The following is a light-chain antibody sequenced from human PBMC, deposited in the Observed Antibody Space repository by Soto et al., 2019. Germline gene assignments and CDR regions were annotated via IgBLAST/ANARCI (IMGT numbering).Light chain of an antibody. CDR3: HQYDSTVQT. V-gene: IGKV3-20*01. CDR1: QSVRKSL. CDR2: DAS. Sequence: EIVFTQSPGTLFLSPGERATLSCRASQSVRKSLLAWYPQKPGQPPRLIIYDASTRETATRETFRGSGAGTECTRPISRLEPEDVSVDYCHQYDSTVQTFGQGTKVDIK. J-gene: IGKJ1*01.